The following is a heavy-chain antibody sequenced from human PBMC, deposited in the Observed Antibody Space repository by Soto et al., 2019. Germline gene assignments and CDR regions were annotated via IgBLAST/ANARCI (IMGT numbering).Heavy chain of an antibody. J-gene: IGHJ6*03. CDR1: GYTLTRHH. CDR2: INPSGGST. Sequence: ASMKGSCKGFGYTLTRHHIPWVRQAPGQRLEWMGIINPSGGSTSYAQKFQGRVTMTRDTSTSTVYMELSSLRSEDTAVYYCAIGGSRTTIYYYYYMDVWGKGTTVTVSS. D-gene: IGHD2-15*01. V-gene: IGHV1-46*03. CDR3: AIGGSRTTIYYYYYMDV.